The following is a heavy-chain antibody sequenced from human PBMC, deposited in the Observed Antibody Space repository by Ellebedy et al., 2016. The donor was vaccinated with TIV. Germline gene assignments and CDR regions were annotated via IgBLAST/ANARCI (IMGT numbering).Heavy chain of an antibody. V-gene: IGHV3-9*01. CDR2: ISWNSGSI. CDR1: GFTFDDYA. CDR3: AKVGTYDRSGQIDY. J-gene: IGHJ4*02. Sequence: PGGSLRLSCAASGFTFDDYAMHWVRQAPGKGLEWVSGISWNSGSIGYADSVKGRFTISRDNAKNSLYLQMNSLRAEDTALYYCAKVGTYDRSGQIDYWGQGTLVTVSS. D-gene: IGHD3-22*01.